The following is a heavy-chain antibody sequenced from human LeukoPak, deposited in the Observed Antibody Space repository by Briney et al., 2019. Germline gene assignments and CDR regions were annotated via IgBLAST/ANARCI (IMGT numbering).Heavy chain of an antibody. D-gene: IGHD5-12*01. CDR1: GYTFTGYY. V-gene: IGHV1-2*02. CDR2: INPNSGGT. Sequence: ASVKVSCKASGYTFTGYYMHWVRQAPGQGLEWMGWINPNSGGTNYAQKFQGRVTMTRDTSISTAYMELSRLRSDDTAVYYCARRPRVATTYYYYYYHMDVWGKGTTVTVSS. J-gene: IGHJ6*03. CDR3: ARRPRVATTYYYYYYHMDV.